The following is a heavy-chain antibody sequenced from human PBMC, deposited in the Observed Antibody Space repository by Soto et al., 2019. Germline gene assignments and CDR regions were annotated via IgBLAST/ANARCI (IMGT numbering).Heavy chain of an antibody. CDR2: NIPILGIA. V-gene: IGHV1-69*08. CDR1: GGTFSSYT. D-gene: IGHD3-10*01. Sequence: QVQLVQSGAEVKKPGSSVKVSCKASGGTFSSYTISWVRQAPGQGLEWMGRNIPILGIANYAQKFQGRVTITADKSTSTAYLELSSLRSEDTAVYYCARETGYYYGSGASRFDPWGQGTLVTVSS. CDR3: ARETGYYYGSGASRFDP. J-gene: IGHJ5*02.